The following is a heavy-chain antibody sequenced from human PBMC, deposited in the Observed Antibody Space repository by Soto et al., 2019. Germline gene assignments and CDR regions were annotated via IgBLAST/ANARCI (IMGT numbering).Heavy chain of an antibody. CDR3: ARSSQELVSIHIDY. CDR2: TYYSGST. CDR1: GGSISSYY. D-gene: IGHD6-6*01. J-gene: IGHJ4*02. Sequence: PSETLSLTCTVSGGSISSYYWSWIRQPPGKGLEWIGYTYYSGSTNYNPSLKSRVTISVDTSKNQFSLKLSSVTAADTAVYYCARSSQELVSIHIDYWGQGTLVTISS. V-gene: IGHV4-59*01.